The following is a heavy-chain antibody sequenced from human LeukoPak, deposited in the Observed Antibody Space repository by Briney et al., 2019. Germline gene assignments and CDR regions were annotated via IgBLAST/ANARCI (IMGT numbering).Heavy chain of an antibody. CDR3: ARGGDSWYADY. CDR2: INHSGST. D-gene: IGHD6-13*01. Sequence: SETLSLTCAVYGGSFSGYYWSWIRQPPGKGLEWIGEINHSGSTNYHPSLKSRVTISVDTSKNQFSLKLSSVTAADTAVYYCARGGDSWYADYWGQGTLVTVSS. CDR1: GGSFSGYY. J-gene: IGHJ4*02. V-gene: IGHV4-34*01.